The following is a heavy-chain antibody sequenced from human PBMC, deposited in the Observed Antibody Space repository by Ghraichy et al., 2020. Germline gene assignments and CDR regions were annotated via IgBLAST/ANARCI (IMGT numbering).Heavy chain of an antibody. Sequence: ASVKVSCKASGYTFSNYEINWVRQATGQGLEWMGWMDPNSGDTGYAQNFQGRVTMTRNTSISTAYMELSSLRSEDTAIYYCARGRGYGVYWGQGTLVTVSS. CDR1: GYTFSNYE. CDR2: MDPNSGDT. V-gene: IGHV1-8*01. J-gene: IGHJ4*02. D-gene: IGHD3-10*01. CDR3: ARGRGYGVY.